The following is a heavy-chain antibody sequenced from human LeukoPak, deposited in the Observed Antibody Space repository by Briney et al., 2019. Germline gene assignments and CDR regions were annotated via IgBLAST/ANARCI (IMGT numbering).Heavy chain of an antibody. D-gene: IGHD3-3*01. J-gene: IGHJ5*02. CDR2: IYYSGST. CDR1: GGSIDSTNW. Sequence: SETLSLTCDVSGGSIDSTNWWNWIRQPPGKGLEWIGSIYYSGSTYYNPSLKSRVTISVDTSKNQFSLKLSSVTAADTAVYYCARSSFRLTYYDFWSGYPNWFDPWGQGTLVTVSS. CDR3: ARSSFRLTYYDFWSGYPNWFDP. V-gene: IGHV4-39*07.